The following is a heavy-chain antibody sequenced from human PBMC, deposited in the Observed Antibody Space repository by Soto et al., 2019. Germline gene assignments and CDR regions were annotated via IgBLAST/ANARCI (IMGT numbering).Heavy chain of an antibody. CDR2: IIPIFGTA. CDR1: GGTFSSYA. V-gene: IGHV1-69*06. D-gene: IGHD6-6*01. Sequence: SVKVSCKASGGTFSSYAISWVRQAPGQGLEWMGGIIPIFGTANYAQKFQGRVTITADKSTSTAYMELSSLRSEDTAVYYCARDLEKDSSSSSYYYYGMDVWGQGTTVTVSS. CDR3: ARDLEKDSSSSSYYYYGMDV. J-gene: IGHJ6*02.